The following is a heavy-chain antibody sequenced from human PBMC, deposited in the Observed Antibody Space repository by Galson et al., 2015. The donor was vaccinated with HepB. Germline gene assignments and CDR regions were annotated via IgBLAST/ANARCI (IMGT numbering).Heavy chain of an antibody. Sequence: SLRLSCAASGFTFSNSHMNWVRQAPGKGLEWVSYITSNSTIIYYADSVKGRFNISRDNGKNSLSLQMNSLRDEDTAVYYCAREAVTTYGLDVWGQGTTVTVSS. CDR1: GFTFSNSH. CDR2: ITSNSTII. V-gene: IGHV3-48*02. D-gene: IGHD1-14*01. CDR3: AREAVTTYGLDV. J-gene: IGHJ6*02.